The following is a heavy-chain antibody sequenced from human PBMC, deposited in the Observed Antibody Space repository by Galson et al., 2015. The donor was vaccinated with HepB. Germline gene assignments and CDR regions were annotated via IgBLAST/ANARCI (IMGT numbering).Heavy chain of an antibody. D-gene: IGHD3-3*01. Sequence: SLRLSCAASGFTFSSYGMHWVRQAPGKGLEWVAVIWYDGSNKYYADSVKGRFTISRDNSKNTLYLQMNSLRAEDTAVYYCARGSGRTPSEEFYYYMDVWGKGTTVTVSS. J-gene: IGHJ6*03. CDR3: ARGSGRTPSEEFYYYMDV. V-gene: IGHV3-33*01. CDR1: GFTFSSYG. CDR2: IWYDGSNK.